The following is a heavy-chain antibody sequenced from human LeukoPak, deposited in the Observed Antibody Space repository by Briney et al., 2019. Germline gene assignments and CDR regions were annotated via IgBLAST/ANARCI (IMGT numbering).Heavy chain of an antibody. J-gene: IGHJ6*03. D-gene: IGHD3-10*01. Sequence: SETLSLTCTVSGGSISSYYWSWIRQPPGKGLEWIGYIYYSGSTNYNPSLKSRVTISVDTSKNQFSLKLSSVTAADTAVYYCARGRSNYYGSGSYYYYNYMDVWGKGTTVTVSS. CDR1: GGSISSYY. CDR3: ARGRSNYYGSGSYYYYNYMDV. CDR2: IYYSGST. V-gene: IGHV4-59*01.